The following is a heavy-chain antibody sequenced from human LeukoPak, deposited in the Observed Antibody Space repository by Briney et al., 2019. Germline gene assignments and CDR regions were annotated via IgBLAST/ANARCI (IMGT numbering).Heavy chain of an antibody. CDR2: IRSKAYGGTT. V-gene: IGHV3-49*03. Sequence: GGSLRLSCTASGFTFGDYAMSWFRQAPGKGLEWVGFIRSKAYGGTTEYAASVKGRFTISRDDSKSIAYLQMNSLKTEDTAVYYCTRERDYYDSSGYYPPPDYWGQGTLVTVSS. CDR1: GFTFGDYA. CDR3: TRERDYYDSSGYYPPPDY. J-gene: IGHJ4*02. D-gene: IGHD3-22*01.